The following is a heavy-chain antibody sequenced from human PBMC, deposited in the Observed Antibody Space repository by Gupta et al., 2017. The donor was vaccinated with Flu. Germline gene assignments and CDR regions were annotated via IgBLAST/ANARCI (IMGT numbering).Heavy chain of an antibody. CDR2: ISNDGSNE. CDR1: GFTFSSYG. Sequence: QVQLVDSGGGVVQPGRSLRPSCTAAGFTFSSYGMHWVRQTPVKGLGWVAVISNDGSNEWYADSVRGRFTISRDNSKNTLFLQMNSLRPEDTAVYYCAKGGRHNWNYDGDYWGQGTLVTVSS. CDR3: AKGGRHNWNYDGDY. J-gene: IGHJ4*02. D-gene: IGHD1-7*01. V-gene: IGHV3-30*18.